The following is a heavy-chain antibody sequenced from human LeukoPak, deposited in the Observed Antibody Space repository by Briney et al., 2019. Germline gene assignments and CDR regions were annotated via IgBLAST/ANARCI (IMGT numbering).Heavy chain of an antibody. J-gene: IGHJ3*02. CDR1: GYTFTGYY. D-gene: IGHD2-2*02. CDR3: ARGCSTASCYNAFDI. V-gene: IGHV1-2*02. Sequence: GASVKVSCKASGYTFTGYYMHWVRQAPGQGLEWMGWINPSSGGTNYVQKFQGRVTMTRGTSISTAYMELNRLRYDDTAVYYCARGCSTASCYNAFDIWGQGTMVTVSS. CDR2: INPSSGGT.